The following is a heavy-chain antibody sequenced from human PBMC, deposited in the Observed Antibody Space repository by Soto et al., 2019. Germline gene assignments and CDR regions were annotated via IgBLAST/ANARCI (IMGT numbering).Heavy chain of an antibody. Sequence: GASVKVSCKASGYTFTNYGISWVRQAPGQGLEWMGWISAYNGNTNYAQKLQGRVTMTTDTSTSTAYMELRSLRSDDTAVYYCARDLRIAVAGDFDYWGQGTLVTVSS. D-gene: IGHD6-19*01. CDR1: GYTFTNYG. CDR3: ARDLRIAVAGDFDY. CDR2: ISAYNGNT. J-gene: IGHJ4*02. V-gene: IGHV1-18*01.